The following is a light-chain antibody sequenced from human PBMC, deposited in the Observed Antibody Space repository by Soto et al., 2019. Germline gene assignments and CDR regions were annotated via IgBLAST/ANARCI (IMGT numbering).Light chain of an antibody. CDR3: RSYTSSSTLLYV. CDR1: SSDVGGYNY. CDR2: DVS. V-gene: IGLV2-14*03. J-gene: IGLJ1*01. Sequence: QSALTQPASVSGSPGQSITISCTGTSSDVGGYNYVSWYQQHPGKAPKLMIYDVSNRPSGVSTRFSGSKSGNTASLTISGLQAEDEADYYCRSYTSSSTLLYVFGTGTKVTVL.